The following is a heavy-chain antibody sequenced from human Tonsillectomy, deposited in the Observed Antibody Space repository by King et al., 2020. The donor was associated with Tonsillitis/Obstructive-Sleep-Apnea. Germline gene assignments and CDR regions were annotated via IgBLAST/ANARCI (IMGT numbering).Heavy chain of an antibody. V-gene: IGHV4-59*01. CDR1: GGSISSYY. Sequence: QLQESGPGLVKPSETLSLTCTVSGGSISSYYWSWIRQPPGKGLECIGYIYYSGGTNYSPSLKSRVTISVDTSKKQVSLKLSSVTGADTAVYYCASEGAVMNAFDIWGQGTMVTVSS. CDR3: ASEGAVMNAFDI. CDR2: IYYSGGT. D-gene: IGHD2-8*01. J-gene: IGHJ3*02.